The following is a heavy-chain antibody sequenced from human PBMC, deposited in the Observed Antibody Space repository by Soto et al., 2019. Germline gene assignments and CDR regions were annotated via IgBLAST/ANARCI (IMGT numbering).Heavy chain of an antibody. CDR1: GFTFSSYS. CDR2: ISSSSGTI. Sequence: EVQLVESGGGLVQPGGSLRLSCAVSGFTFSSYSMNWVRQAPGKGLEWVSYISSSSGTIYYADSVKGRFTISRDNATNSLYLKMQSLRAEDTDVYYCAIVVYGSGSPVDYWGQGTLVTVSS. D-gene: IGHD3-10*01. CDR3: AIVVYGSGSPVDY. J-gene: IGHJ4*02. V-gene: IGHV3-48*01.